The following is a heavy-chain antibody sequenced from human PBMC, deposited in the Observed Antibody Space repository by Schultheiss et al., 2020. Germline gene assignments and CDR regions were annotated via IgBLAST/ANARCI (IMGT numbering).Heavy chain of an antibody. CDR1: GYTFTGYY. Sequence: SVKVSCKASGYTFTGYYMHWVRQAPGQGLEWMGRIIPILGIANYAQKFQGRVTITADKSTSTAYMELSSLRSEDTAVYYCARGRQGWFDPWGQGTLVTVYS. V-gene: IGHV1-69*04. CDR2: IIPILGIA. CDR3: ARGRQGWFDP. J-gene: IGHJ5*02.